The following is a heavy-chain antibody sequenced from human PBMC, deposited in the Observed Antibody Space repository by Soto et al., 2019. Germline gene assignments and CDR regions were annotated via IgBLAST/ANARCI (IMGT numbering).Heavy chain of an antibody. V-gene: IGHV1-18*04. CDR1: GYTFTGYY. CDR3: ALSGYDLNNWFDP. D-gene: IGHD5-12*01. CDR2: ISAYNGNT. Sequence: ASVKVSCKASGYTFTGYYMRWVRQAPGQGLEWMGWISAYNGNTNYAQKLQGRVTMTTDTSTSTAYMELRSLRSDDTAVYYCALSGYDLNNWFDPWGQGTLVTVSS. J-gene: IGHJ5*02.